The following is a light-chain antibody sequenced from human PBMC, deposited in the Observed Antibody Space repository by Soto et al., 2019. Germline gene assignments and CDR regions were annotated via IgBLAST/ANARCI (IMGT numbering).Light chain of an antibody. Sequence: QSVLTQPASVSGSPGQSITISCTGTNSDVGTYNYVSWYQQHSGKAPKLMIYEVSNRPSGVSHRFSGSKSGNTASLTISGLQAEDEADYYCSAYTSSLTLYVFGSGTKLTVL. CDR3: SAYTSSLTLYV. CDR2: EVS. J-gene: IGLJ1*01. CDR1: NSDVGTYNY. V-gene: IGLV2-14*01.